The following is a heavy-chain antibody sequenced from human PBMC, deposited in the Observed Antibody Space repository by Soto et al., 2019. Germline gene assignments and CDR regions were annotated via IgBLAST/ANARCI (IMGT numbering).Heavy chain of an antibody. Sequence: QVTLKESGLVLVKPTETLTLTCTVSGFSLRNSRMGVSWIRQRLGKALEWLAHIFSNDEKSYRTSITIRLTISKDTSKRQVVLTMTNKDSVDTATYYCARIPADILTGYSYAFDYGGQGTLVTVSS. D-gene: IGHD3-9*01. CDR2: IFSNDEK. J-gene: IGHJ4*02. CDR3: ARIPADILTGYSYAFDY. CDR1: GFSLRNSRMG. V-gene: IGHV2-26*01.